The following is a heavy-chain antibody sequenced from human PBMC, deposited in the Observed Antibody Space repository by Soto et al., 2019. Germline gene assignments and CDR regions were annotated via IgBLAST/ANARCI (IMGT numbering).Heavy chain of an antibody. CDR2: ISGSGGST. CDR3: AKENGYSSSWFEFDY. J-gene: IGHJ4*02. D-gene: IGHD6-13*01. CDR1: GFTFSSYT. V-gene: IGHV3-23*01. Sequence: GGSLRLSCAASGFTFSSYTMNWVRQAPGKGLEWVSAISGSGGSTYYADSVKGRFTISRDNSKNTLYLQMNSLRAEDTAVYYCAKENGYSSSWFEFDYWGQGTLVTVSS.